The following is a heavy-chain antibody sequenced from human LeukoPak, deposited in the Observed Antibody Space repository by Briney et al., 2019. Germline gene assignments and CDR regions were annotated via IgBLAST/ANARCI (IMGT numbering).Heavy chain of an antibody. CDR1: GYSFTSYW. CDR3: ATAIITIFGVAPDAFDI. D-gene: IGHD3-3*01. V-gene: IGHV5-51*01. CDR2: IYPGDSDT. Sequence: GESLQISCKCSGYSFTSYWIGWVRQMPGKGLEWMGIIYPGDSDTRYSPSFQGQVTISADKSISTAYLQWSSLKASDTAMYYCATAIITIFGVAPDAFDIWGQGTMVTVSS. J-gene: IGHJ3*02.